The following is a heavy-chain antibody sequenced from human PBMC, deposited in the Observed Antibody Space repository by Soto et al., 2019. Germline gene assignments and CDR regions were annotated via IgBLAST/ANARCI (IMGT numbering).Heavy chain of an antibody. Sequence: QVQLVQSGAEVKKPGSSVKVSCKASGGTFSSYTISWVRQAPGQGLEWMGRIIPILGIANYAQKFQGRVTITADKSTSTAYMELSSLRSEATAVYYCASSGYDAQGYYYGMDVWGQGTTVTVSS. CDR2: IIPILGIA. J-gene: IGHJ6*02. CDR1: GGTFSSYT. D-gene: IGHD5-12*01. V-gene: IGHV1-69*02. CDR3: ASSGYDAQGYYYGMDV.